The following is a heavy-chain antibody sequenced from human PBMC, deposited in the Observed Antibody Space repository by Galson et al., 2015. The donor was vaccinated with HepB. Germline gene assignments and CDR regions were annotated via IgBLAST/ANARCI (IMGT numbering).Heavy chain of an antibody. Sequence: YLGLSCALSRLVIRKTWVSSVRLAPGKGLVWVANIKRDGSEKYYVDSVKGRFTISRDNAKNSLYLQMNSLRAEDTAVYYCYAGHYFDSWGQGTLVTVSS. CDR3: YAGHYFDS. V-gene: IGHV3-7*01. CDR1: RLVIRKTW. D-gene: IGHD1-14*01. J-gene: IGHJ4*02. CDR2: IKRDGSEK.